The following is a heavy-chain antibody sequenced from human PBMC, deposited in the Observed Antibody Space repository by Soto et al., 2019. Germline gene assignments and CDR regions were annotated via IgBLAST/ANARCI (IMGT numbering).Heavy chain of an antibody. J-gene: IGHJ4*02. CDR2: IYHTGSA. D-gene: IGHD3-10*01. CDR1: GGSISSDGYS. Sequence: QLQLQESGSGLVKPSQTLSLTCAVSGGSISSDGYSWSWIRQPPGQGLEYIGYIYHTGSAYYDPSVYTRRTISVDTSKNQWSLRLSYVTAADTAVYYCARGVGSTMENYFDYWCQGILLTVSS. V-gene: IGHV4-30-2*01. CDR3: ARGVGSTMENYFDY.